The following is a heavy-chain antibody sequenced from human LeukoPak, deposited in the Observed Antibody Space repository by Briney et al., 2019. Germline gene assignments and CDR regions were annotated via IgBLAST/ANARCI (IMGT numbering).Heavy chain of an antibody. CDR1: GFTFDDYA. Sequence: SLRLSCAASGFTFDDYAMHWVRQAPGKGLEWVSGISWNSGSIGYADSVKGRFTISRDNAKNSLYLQMNSLRAEDTALYYCAKDRVAVAGRAFDYWGQGTLVTVSS. CDR3: AKDRVAVAGRAFDY. CDR2: ISWNSGSI. J-gene: IGHJ4*02. D-gene: IGHD6-19*01. V-gene: IGHV3-9*01.